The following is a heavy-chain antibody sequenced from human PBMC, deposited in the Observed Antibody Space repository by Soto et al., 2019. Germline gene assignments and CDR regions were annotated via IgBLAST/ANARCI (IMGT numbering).Heavy chain of an antibody. D-gene: IGHD1-26*01. CDR1: GFTFSILA. CDR2: VTSSASST. CDR3: AKGGAVLLDPFDV. Sequence: WGSLRLSCAASGFTFSILAMNWVLLPPGRGLEWVAAVTSSASSTHYADSVKGRFTISRDNSKNTLYLQMNSLRADDTAVYYCAKGGAVLLDPFDVWGQGTMVTVSS. V-gene: IGHV3-23*01. J-gene: IGHJ3*01.